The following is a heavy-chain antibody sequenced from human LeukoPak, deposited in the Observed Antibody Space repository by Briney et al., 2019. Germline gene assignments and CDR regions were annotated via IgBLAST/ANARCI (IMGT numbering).Heavy chain of an antibody. J-gene: IGHJ4*02. CDR1: VYTFTTYD. V-gene: IGHV1-8*01. CDR3: ARGQWGSYGSWYFDY. CDR2: MNPNNGDT. D-gene: IGHD3-16*01. Sequence: GASVKVSCKASVYTFTTYDINWVRQVPGQGLDWMGWMNPNNGDTGYAQKFQGRVTIARDTSRTTVYMELRSLTSEDTAIFYCARGQWGSYGSWYFDYWGQGSLVTVSS.